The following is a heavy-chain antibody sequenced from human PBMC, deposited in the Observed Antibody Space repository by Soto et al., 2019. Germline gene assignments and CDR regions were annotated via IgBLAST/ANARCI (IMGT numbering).Heavy chain of an antibody. CDR3: ASRNYSDRSGHFDY. CDR2: IDPSDSYT. J-gene: IGHJ4*02. D-gene: IGHD3-22*01. V-gene: IGHV5-10-1*01. Sequence: EVQLVQSGAEVKKPGESLRISCKGSGYSFTSYWISWVRQMPGKGLEWMGRIDPSDSYTNYSPSFQGHVPISADKSISTDYHQWSSLKAADSAMYDCASRNYSDRSGHFDYWGQGSLLIVSS. CDR1: GYSFTSYW.